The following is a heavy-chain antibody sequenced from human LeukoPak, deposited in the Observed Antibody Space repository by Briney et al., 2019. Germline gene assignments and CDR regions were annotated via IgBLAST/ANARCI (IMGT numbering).Heavy chain of an antibody. CDR2: TSRDEDGT. V-gene: IGHV3-23*01. Sequence: GGSLRLSCAVSGLTFKNFAMSWVRQAPGKGLEWLAVTSRDEDGTHYADSVRGHFVISTDKSKKTSFLHMNSLRAEDTAVYYCTIDLMTGFSSGWHFGYWGQGTLATVSS. J-gene: IGHJ4*02. D-gene: IGHD6-19*01. CDR1: GLTFKNFA. CDR3: TIDLMTGFSSGWHFGY.